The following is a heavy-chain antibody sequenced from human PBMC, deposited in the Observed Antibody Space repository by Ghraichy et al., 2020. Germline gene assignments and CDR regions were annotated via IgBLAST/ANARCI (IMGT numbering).Heavy chain of an antibody. CDR2: IRYDGSNK. CDR3: AKDRVGAMGGFDY. Sequence: LSLTCAASGFTFSSYGMNWVRQAPGKGLEWVAFIRYDGSNKYYADSVKGRFTISRDNSKNTLYLQMNSLRAEDTAVYYCAKDRVGAMGGFDYWGQGTLVTVSS. CDR1: GFTFSSYG. D-gene: IGHD1-26*01. J-gene: IGHJ4*02. V-gene: IGHV3-30*02.